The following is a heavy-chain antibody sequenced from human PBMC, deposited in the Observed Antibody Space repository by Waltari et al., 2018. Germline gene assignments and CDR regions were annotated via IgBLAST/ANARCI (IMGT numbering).Heavy chain of an antibody. J-gene: IGHJ3*01. CDR2: ISYAGTT. D-gene: IGHD5-12*01. CDR1: GGSIDTPKHY. Sequence: QLQLQESGPGPVKPSETLSLTCSVSGGSIDTPKHYLSWIRQPPGQGLEWIGTISYAGTTYTNPSLRSRLTMSRDTSKNQLSLTLGSTTAADTDVYYCATYIGASVGTAAFDVWGQGTMVTVSS. CDR3: ATYIGASVGTAAFDV. V-gene: IGHV4-39*01.